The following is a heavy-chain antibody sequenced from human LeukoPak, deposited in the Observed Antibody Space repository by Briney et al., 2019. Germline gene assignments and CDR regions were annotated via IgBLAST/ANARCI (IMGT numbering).Heavy chain of an antibody. Sequence: GGSLXLSCAASGFTFSSYRMNWVRQAPGKGREWGASISSSSRYISYADSVKARFTLSRHNAKNSLYLQMNSLRAEDTAVYYCATVEGFFDYWGQETLVTVSS. V-gene: IGHV3-21*01. CDR3: ATVEGFFDY. J-gene: IGHJ4*02. CDR2: ISSSSRYI. CDR1: GFTFSSYR.